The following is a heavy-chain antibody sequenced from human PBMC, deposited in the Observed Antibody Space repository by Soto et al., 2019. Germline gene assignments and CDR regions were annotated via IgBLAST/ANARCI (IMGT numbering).Heavy chain of an antibody. CDR2: ISSSSSYI. D-gene: IGHD2-15*01. V-gene: IGHV3-11*06. CDR3: ARAYCSGGSCYSGGAYYGMDV. J-gene: IGHJ6*02. CDR1: GFTFSDYY. Sequence: QVQLVESGGGLVKPGGSLRLSCAASGFTFSDYYMSWIRQAPGKGLEWVSYISSSSSYIYYADSVKGRFTISRDNAKNSLYLQMNSLRAEDTAVYYCARAYCSGGSCYSGGAYYGMDVWGQGTTVTVSS.